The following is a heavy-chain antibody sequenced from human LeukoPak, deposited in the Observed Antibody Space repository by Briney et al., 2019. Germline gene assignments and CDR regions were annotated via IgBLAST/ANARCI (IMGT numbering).Heavy chain of an antibody. V-gene: IGHV3-30*02. Sequence: PGGSLRLSCAASGFIFSSYGMHWVRQAPGKGLEWVAFIRYDGNNKYYADSVKGRFTISRDNSKNTLYLQMNSLRAEDTAVYYCARHPFCSSTSCYLSGFYYYYMDVWGKGTTVTVSS. CDR3: ARHPFCSSTSCYLSGFYYYYMDV. D-gene: IGHD2-2*01. CDR2: IRYDGNNK. CDR1: GFIFSSYG. J-gene: IGHJ6*03.